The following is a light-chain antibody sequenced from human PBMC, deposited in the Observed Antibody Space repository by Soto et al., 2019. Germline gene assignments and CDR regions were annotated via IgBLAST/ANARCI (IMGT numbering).Light chain of an antibody. V-gene: IGLV2-8*01. Sequence: QSALTQPPSASGSPGQSVTISCTGTSSDVGGYNFVSWYQQHPGYAPKLMIYEVNKRPSGVPDRFSGSKSGNTASLTVSGLQAEDEADYYCSSFAGFNNRFVFATGTKVTVL. CDR2: EVN. CDR3: SSFAGFNNRFV. J-gene: IGLJ1*01. CDR1: SSDVGGYNF.